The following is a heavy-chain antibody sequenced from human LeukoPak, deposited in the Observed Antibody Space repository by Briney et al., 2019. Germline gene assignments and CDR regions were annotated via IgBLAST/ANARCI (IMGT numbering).Heavy chain of an antibody. V-gene: IGHV4-34*01. CDR2: INHSGST. Sequence: SETLSLACAVYGGSFSGYYWSWVRQPPGKGLEWIGEINHSGSTNYNPSLKSRVTISVDASKNQFSLKLSSVTAADTAVYYCERELTDWGQGTLVTVSS. CDR3: ERELTD. J-gene: IGHJ4*02. CDR1: GGSFSGYY. D-gene: IGHD2-15*01.